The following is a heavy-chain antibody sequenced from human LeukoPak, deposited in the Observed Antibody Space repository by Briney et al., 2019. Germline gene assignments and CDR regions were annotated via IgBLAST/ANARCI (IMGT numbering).Heavy chain of an antibody. CDR3: ARGANWGSPDY. V-gene: IGHV4-59*01. CDR2: IYYSGTT. J-gene: IGHJ4*02. Sequence: SETLSLTCTVSGGPISSDYWSWIRQSPAKGLEWIGYIYYSGTTSYNPSLKSRVTISLDTSKNQFSLKLSSVTAADTAVYYCARGANWGSPDYWGQGTLVTVSS. CDR1: GGPISSDY. D-gene: IGHD7-27*01.